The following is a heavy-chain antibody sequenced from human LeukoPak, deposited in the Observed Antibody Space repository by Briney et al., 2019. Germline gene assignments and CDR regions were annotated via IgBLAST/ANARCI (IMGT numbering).Heavy chain of an antibody. CDR2: ISGSGGST. Sequence: PGGSLRLPCAASGFTFSSYAMSWVRQAPGKGLEWVSAISGSGGSTYYADSVKGRFTISRDNSKNTLYLQMNSLRAEDTAVYYCAKSPKAWGSYRSRTTHFDYWGQGTLVTVSS. CDR3: AKSPKAWGSYRSRTTHFDY. V-gene: IGHV3-23*01. CDR1: GFTFSSYA. J-gene: IGHJ4*02. D-gene: IGHD3-16*02.